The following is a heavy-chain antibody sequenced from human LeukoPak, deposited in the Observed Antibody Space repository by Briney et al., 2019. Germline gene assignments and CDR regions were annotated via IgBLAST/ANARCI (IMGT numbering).Heavy chain of an antibody. CDR2: ILYDGSNK. CDR1: GFTFSSYG. V-gene: IGHV3-30*02. J-gene: IGHJ6*03. Sequence: GGSLRLSCAPSGFTFSSYGMQWVRQAPGKGLEWVAFILYDGSNKYYADSVKGRFTISRDNSKNTLYLQMNSLRAEDAAVYYCARVSGYDWNDYYYYYMDVWGKGTTVTISS. D-gene: IGHD5-12*01. CDR3: ARVSGYDWNDYYYYYMDV.